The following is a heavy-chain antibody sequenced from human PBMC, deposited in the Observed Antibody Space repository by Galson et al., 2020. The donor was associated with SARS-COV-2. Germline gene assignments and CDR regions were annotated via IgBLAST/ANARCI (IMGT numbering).Heavy chain of an antibody. CDR3: ARDSSGWYAVGDY. J-gene: IGHJ4*02. V-gene: IGHV3-53*01. CDR1: GFTVSNNY. D-gene: IGHD6-19*01. CDR2: MYSGGTT. Sequence: GESLKISCAASGFTVSNNYMNWVRQAPGKGLEWVSLMYSGGTTYYADSVKGRFTISRDNSKNTLFLQMNSLRPEDTAVYYCARDSSGWYAVGDYWGQGTLVTVSS.